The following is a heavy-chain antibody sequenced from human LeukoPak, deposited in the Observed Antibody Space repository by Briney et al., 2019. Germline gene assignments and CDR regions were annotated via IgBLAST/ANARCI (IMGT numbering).Heavy chain of an antibody. D-gene: IGHD3-16*02. CDR2: IYYSGST. V-gene: IGHV4-39*07. J-gene: IGHJ4*02. CDR1: GGSISSSSYY. CDR3: ARGVWGSYRIDY. Sequence: SETLSLTCPVSGGSISSSSYYWGWIPQPPGKGLEWIGCIYYSGSTYYNPSLQSRVTISIDTYKNQFYLKLSSVTAADTAVYYCARGVWGSYRIDYWGQGTLVTVSS.